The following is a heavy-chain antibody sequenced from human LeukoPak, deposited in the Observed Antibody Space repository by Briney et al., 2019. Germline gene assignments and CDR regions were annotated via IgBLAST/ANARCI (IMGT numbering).Heavy chain of an antibody. J-gene: IGHJ4*02. Sequence: PSETLSLTCTVSGGSFSGYYWSWVRQAPGKGLEWVSAISGSGGSTYYADSVKGRFTISRDNSKNTLYLQMNSLRAEDTAVYYCAKDIHDYGDYEVEGDYWGQGTLVTVSS. V-gene: IGHV3-23*01. D-gene: IGHD4-17*01. CDR1: GGSFSGYY. CDR3: AKDIHDYGDYEVEGDY. CDR2: ISGSGGST.